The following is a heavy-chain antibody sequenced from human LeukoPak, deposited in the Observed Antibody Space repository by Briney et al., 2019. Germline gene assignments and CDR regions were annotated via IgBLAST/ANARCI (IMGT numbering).Heavy chain of an antibody. D-gene: IGHD6-19*01. CDR2: IYPDDSDT. J-gene: IGHJ4*02. CDR3: AREATNGWSYFHY. CDR1: GYSFTNYW. V-gene: IGHV5-51*01. Sequence: GESLKISCKASGYSFTNYWIGWVRQMPGKGLEWMGIIYPDDSDTRYSPSFQGQVTISADKSISTAYLQWSSLKASDTAMYYCAREATNGWSYFHYWGQGTLVTVSS.